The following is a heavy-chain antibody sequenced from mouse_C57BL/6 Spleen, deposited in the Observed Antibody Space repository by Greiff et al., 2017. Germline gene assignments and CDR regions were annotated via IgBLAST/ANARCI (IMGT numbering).Heavy chain of an antibody. J-gene: IGHJ4*01. CDR3: ARVYGPYAMDY. CDR1: GYTFTSYW. CDR2: IYPSDSET. Sequence: QVQLQQPGAELVRPGSSVKLSCKASGYTFTSYWMDWVKQRPGQGLEWIGNIYPSDSETNYNQKFKDKATLTVDKSSSTAYMQLSSLTSEDSAVYYCARVYGPYAMDYWGQGTTVTAS. D-gene: IGHD1-1*02. V-gene: IGHV1-61*01.